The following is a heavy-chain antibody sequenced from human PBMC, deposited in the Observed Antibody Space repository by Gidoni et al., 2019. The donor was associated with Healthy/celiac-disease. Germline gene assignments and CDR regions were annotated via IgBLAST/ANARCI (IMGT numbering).Heavy chain of an antibody. Sequence: EVQLVESGGGLVQPGGSLRLSCAASGFTFSSNSMNWVRPDPGKGLELVSYISSSSSTIYYADSGKGRFTISRDNAKNSLYLQMNSLRDEDTAVYYCARDGYYDSSGLFDYWGQGTLVTVSS. D-gene: IGHD3-22*01. CDR2: ISSSSSTI. CDR1: GFTFSSNS. J-gene: IGHJ4*02. V-gene: IGHV3-48*02. CDR3: ARDGYYDSSGLFDY.